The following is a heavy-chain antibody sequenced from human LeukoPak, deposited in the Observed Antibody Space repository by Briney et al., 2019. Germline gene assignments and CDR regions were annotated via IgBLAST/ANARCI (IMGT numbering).Heavy chain of an antibody. CDR3: ARDLLKWDRGCFDY. J-gene: IGHJ4*02. CDR2: ISTYNGNT. Sequence: ASVKVSCKASGYTFTSYGISWVRQAPGQGLEWMGWISTYNGNTNYAQKFQGRVTMTRDTSTSTVYMELSSLRSEDTAVYYCARDLLKWDRGCFDYWGQGTLVTVSS. CDR1: GYTFTSYG. V-gene: IGHV1-18*01. D-gene: IGHD1-26*01.